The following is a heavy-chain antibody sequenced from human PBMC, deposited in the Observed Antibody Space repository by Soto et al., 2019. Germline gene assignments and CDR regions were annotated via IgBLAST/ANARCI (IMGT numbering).Heavy chain of an antibody. D-gene: IGHD2-21*01. CDR1: GFNFSSYA. CDR2: ISDDGSET. Sequence: QMQLVESGGGVVQPGRSLRLSCAVSGFNFSSYAMHWVRQAPGKGLEWVAVISDDGSETYYAESVKGRFTISRDNFKNTLCLQMNSLRTEDTAIYYCAREERTQEWVKIDYWGQGTLVTASS. CDR3: AREERTQEWVKIDY. V-gene: IGHV3-30-3*01. J-gene: IGHJ4*02.